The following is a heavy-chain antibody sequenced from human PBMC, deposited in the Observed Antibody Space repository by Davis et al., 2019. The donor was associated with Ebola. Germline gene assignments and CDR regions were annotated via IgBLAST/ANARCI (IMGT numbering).Heavy chain of an antibody. CDR3: ARVGQYYYGSGSYQYYYYGMDV. Sequence: SETLSLTCTVSGGSISTYYWSWIRQPPGKGLEWIGYIYYSGSTNYNPSLKSRVTISVDKSKNQFSLKLSSVTAADTAVYYCARVGQYYYGSGSYQYYYYGMDVWGQGTTVTVSS. CDR2: IYYSGST. CDR1: GGSISTYY. J-gene: IGHJ6*02. V-gene: IGHV4-59*12. D-gene: IGHD3-10*01.